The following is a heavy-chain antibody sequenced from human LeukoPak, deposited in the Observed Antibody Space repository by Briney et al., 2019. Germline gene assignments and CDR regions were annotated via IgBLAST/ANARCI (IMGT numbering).Heavy chain of an antibody. CDR1: GFTLSSYD. CDR3: ARAASGSYRLYFDY. V-gene: IGHV3-13*01. CDR2: IGTAGDT. J-gene: IGHJ4*02. Sequence: PGGSLRLSCAASGFTLSSYDMHWVRQATGKGLEWVSAIGTAGDTYYPGSVKGRFTISRENAKNSLYLQMNSLRAGDTAVYYCARAASGSYRLYFDYWGQGTLVTVSS. D-gene: IGHD1-26*01.